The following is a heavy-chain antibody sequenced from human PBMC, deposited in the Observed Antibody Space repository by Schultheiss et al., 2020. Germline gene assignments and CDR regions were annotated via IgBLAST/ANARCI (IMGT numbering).Heavy chain of an antibody. CDR3: ARANWNYLFDY. J-gene: IGHJ4*02. CDR1: GGSVSSGTYY. CDR2: ILHSGST. Sequence: GSLRLSCTVSGGSVSSGTYYWSWIRQPPGKGLEWIGYILHSGSTTYNPSLKSRVTISIDTSKHQFSLNLSSVTAADTAVYYCARANWNYLFDYWGQGTLVTVSS. D-gene: IGHD1-7*01. V-gene: IGHV4-61*01.